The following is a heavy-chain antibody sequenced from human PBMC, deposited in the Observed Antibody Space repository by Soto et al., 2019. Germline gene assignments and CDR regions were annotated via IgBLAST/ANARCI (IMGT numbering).Heavy chain of an antibody. V-gene: IGHV3-7*04. D-gene: IGHD2-15*01. CDR2: INQDGSGK. J-gene: IGHJ3*02. CDR1: GFTFSNYW. CDR3: ATDIVVVVAVFDAFDI. Sequence: QLVESGGGLVQPGGSLRLSCAASGFTFSNYWMSWVRQAPGKGLEWVANINQDGSGKYYVDSVKGRFTVSRDNAQNSLYLQMDSLRAGDTALYYCATDIVVVVAVFDAFDIWGQGTMVTVSS.